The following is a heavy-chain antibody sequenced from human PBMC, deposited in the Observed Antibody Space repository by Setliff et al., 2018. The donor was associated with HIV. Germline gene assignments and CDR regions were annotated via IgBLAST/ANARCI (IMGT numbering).Heavy chain of an antibody. CDR2: INPSGGST. D-gene: IGHD5-18*01. Sequence: ASVKVSCKASADTFTNCLINWVRQAPGQGLEWMGWINPSGGSTSYAQKFQGRVTMTRDTSTSTVYMELSSLRSEDTAVYYCARVGNTAMFDYWGQGTLVTSPQ. J-gene: IGHJ4*02. CDR3: ARVGNTAMFDY. V-gene: IGHV1-46*01. CDR1: ADTFTNCL.